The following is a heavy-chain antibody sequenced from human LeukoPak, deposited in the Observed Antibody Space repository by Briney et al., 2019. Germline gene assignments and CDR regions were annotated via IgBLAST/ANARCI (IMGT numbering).Heavy chain of an antibody. CDR1: GGSFSGYY. J-gene: IGHJ5*02. D-gene: IGHD5-24*01. Sequence: SETLSLTSAVYGGSFSGYYWSWIRQPPGKGLEWIGEINHSGSTNYNPSLKSRVTISVDTSKNQFSLKLSSVTAADTAVYYCARHVVETSGFDPWGQGTLVTVSS. CDR2: INHSGST. CDR3: ARHVVETSGFDP. V-gene: IGHV4-34*01.